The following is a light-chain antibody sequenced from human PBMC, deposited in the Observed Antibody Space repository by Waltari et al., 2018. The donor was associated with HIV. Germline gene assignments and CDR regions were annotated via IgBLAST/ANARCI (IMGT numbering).Light chain of an antibody. CDR2: DVN. Sequence: QSALTQPASVSGSPGQAITISSTGTSRDVGYYNYVSCYQQHPGKAPKLMFYDVNKRPSGVYMRVSGTKSGNTASLTISGLQAEDEADYYCCSYAGSSTVVFGGGTKLTVL. V-gene: IGLV2-23*02. J-gene: IGLJ2*01. CDR1: SRDVGYYNY. CDR3: CSYAGSSTVV.